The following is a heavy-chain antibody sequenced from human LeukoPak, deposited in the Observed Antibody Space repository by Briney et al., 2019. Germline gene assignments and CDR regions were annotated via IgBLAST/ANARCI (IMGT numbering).Heavy chain of an antibody. J-gene: IGHJ4*02. CDR2: IREDGSEA. CDR3: ARVLYFRENSYAGPFDQ. V-gene: IGHV3-7*01. Sequence: GGPLRLSCEASGFIFSNFWMSWVRQAPGKGLEWVANIREDGSEAYYVDFVKGRFTISRDNDKNSLHLQMNSLRVEDTAVYYCARVLYFRENSYAGPFDQWGQGTLVTVSS. CDR1: GFIFSNFW. D-gene: IGHD5-18*01.